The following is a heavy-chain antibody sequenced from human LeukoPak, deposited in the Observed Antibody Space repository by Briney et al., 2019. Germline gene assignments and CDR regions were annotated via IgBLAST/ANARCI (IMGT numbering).Heavy chain of an antibody. J-gene: IGHJ4*02. CDR1: GGSITSGSYY. V-gene: IGHV4-30-2*01. D-gene: IGHD2-2*01. CDR3: ASYCSTTSCPFHY. Sequence: SQTLSLTCTVSGGSITSGSYYWGWIRQPPGKGLEWIGYIYHSGNTYYNPSLKSRVTISVDRSKNQFSLKLNSVTAADTAVYYCASYCSTTSCPFHYWGQGTLVTVSS. CDR2: IYHSGNT.